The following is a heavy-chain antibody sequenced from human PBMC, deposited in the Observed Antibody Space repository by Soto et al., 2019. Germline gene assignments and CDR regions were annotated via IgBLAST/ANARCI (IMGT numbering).Heavy chain of an antibody. D-gene: IGHD2-2*01. CDR3: ARARCRSTSRGCYYYGMDV. Sequence: SVKVSCKASGGTFSSYAISWVRQPPGQGLEWMGRIIPIFGTANYAQKFQGRVTITADKSTSTAYMELSSLRSEDTAVYYCARARCRSTSRGCYYYGMDVWGQGTTVTVSS. CDR2: IIPIFGTA. V-gene: IGHV1-69*06. CDR1: GGTFSSYA. J-gene: IGHJ6*02.